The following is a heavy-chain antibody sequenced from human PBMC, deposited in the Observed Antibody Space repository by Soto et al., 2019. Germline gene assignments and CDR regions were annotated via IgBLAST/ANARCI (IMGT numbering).Heavy chain of an antibody. CDR2: IYYSGST. J-gene: IGHJ6*02. Sequence: SETLSLTCTVSGGSISSYYWSWIRQPPGKGLEWIGYIYYSGSTNYNPSLKSRVTISVDTSKNQFSLKLSSVTAADTAVYYCARVVRDIVVVPAATYGGYYYGMDVWGQGTTVTVSS. D-gene: IGHD2-2*01. CDR1: GGSISSYY. CDR3: ARVVRDIVVVPAATYGGYYYGMDV. V-gene: IGHV4-59*01.